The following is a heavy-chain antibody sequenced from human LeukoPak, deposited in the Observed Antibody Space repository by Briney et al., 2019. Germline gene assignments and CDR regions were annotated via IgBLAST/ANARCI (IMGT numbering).Heavy chain of an antibody. J-gene: IGHJ4*02. CDR2: INSDGSST. CDR3: ARYNWNSAPFDY. Sequence: PGGSLRLSCAASGFTFSCYWMHWVRQAPGKGLVWVSRINSDGSSTSYADSVKGRFTISRDSAKNTLYLEMNSLRAEDTAVYYCARYNWNSAPFDYWGQGTLVTVSS. V-gene: IGHV3-74*01. CDR1: GFTFSCYW. D-gene: IGHD1-7*01.